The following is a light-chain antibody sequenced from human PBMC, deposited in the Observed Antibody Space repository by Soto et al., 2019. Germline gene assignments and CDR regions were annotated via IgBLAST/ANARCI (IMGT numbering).Light chain of an antibody. CDR2: ANS. J-gene: IGLJ1*01. Sequence: QSVLTQPPSVSGAPGQRVTISCTGSSSNIGAGYDVHWYQQLPGTAPKLLIYANSIRPSGVPGRFSGSKSGTSASLAITGLQAEDEADYYCQSYDSSLSGYVFGTGTK. V-gene: IGLV1-40*01. CDR3: QSYDSSLSGYV. CDR1: SSNIGAGYD.